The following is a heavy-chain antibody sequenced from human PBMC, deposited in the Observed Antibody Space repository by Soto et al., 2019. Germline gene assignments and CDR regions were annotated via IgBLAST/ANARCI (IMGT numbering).Heavy chain of an antibody. V-gene: IGHV4-4*07. D-gene: IGHD4-17*01. Sequence: QVQLQESGPGLVRPSETLSLTCTVSGDSLSTYYWSWIRQPAGERLEWIGRIHDTGRTNYNPSLKSRVTMSVDTSKNQFSLRVNSVTAADTAVYYCARESVSVTYRFDSLGQGTLVTVSS. CDR2: IHDTGRT. CDR1: GDSLSTYY. J-gene: IGHJ4*02. CDR3: ARESVSVTYRFDS.